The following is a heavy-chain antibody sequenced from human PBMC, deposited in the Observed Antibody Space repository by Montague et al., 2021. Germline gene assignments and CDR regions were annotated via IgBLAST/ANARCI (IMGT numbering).Heavy chain of an antibody. CDR1: GDSINGWY. CDR3: ARQGFYESGGFFI. CDR2: VFYSGAT. Sequence: SETLSLTCSVSGDSINGWYWSWIRQPPGKGLEWIGSVFYSGATNYNPSLESRVTMSADTSKNQVSLKVNSVTAADTAVYYCARQGFYESGGFFIWGLGTLVTVSS. D-gene: IGHD3-22*01. J-gene: IGHJ4*02. V-gene: IGHV4-59*01.